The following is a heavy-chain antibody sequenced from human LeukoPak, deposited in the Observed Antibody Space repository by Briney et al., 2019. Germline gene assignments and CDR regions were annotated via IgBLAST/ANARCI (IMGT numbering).Heavy chain of an antibody. CDR3: ARKMAQLGNYYYGMDV. CDR2: IIPILGIA. CDR1: GGTFSSYA. V-gene: IGHV1-69*04. D-gene: IGHD6-13*01. J-gene: IGHJ6*02. Sequence: ASVKVSFKASGGTFSSYAISRVRQAPGQGLEWMGRIIPILGIANYAQKFQGRVTIAADKSTSTAYMELSSLRSEDTAVYYCARKMAQLGNYYYGMDVWGQGTTVTVSS.